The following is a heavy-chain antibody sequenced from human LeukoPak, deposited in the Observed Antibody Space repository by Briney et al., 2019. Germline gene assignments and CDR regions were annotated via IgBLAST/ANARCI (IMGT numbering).Heavy chain of an antibody. V-gene: IGHV3-7*01. Sequence: PGGSLRLSCAASGFIFSIYWMSWVRQAPGKGLEWVANIKQDGSEKYYVDSVKGRFTISRDNAKNSLYLQMNSLRAEDTAVYYCARGTVAHWGQGTLVTVSS. CDR2: IKQDGSEK. J-gene: IGHJ4*02. D-gene: IGHD4-23*01. CDR3: ARGTVAH. CDR1: GFIFSIYW.